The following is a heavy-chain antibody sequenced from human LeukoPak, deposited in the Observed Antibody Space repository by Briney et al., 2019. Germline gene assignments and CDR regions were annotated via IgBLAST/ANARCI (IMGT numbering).Heavy chain of an antibody. CDR2: VDPEDGKT. J-gene: IGHJ6*03. Sequence: ATVKISCETSGYTFTEYYIHWVQQAPGKGLEWVGHVDPEDGKTVLSEKFRDRVTLSADSSTNTAYMELSRLKSEDSAVYFCATDAREGYCDSCYMDVWGNGTTVTVSS. CDR3: ATDAREGYCDSCYMDV. CDR1: GYTFTEYY. V-gene: IGHV1-69-2*01. D-gene: IGHD2-15*01.